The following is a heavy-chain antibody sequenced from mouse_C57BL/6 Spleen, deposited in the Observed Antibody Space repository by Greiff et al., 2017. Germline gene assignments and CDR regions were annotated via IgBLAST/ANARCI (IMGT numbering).Heavy chain of an antibody. CDR1: GFTFSSYT. CDR3: ARAVYYDCGDWFAY. V-gene: IGHV5-9*01. Sequence: EVMLVESGGGLVKPGGSLKLSCAASGFTFSSYTMSWVRQTPEKRLEWVATISGGGGNTYYPDSVKGRFTISRDHAKNTLYLQMSSLRSEDTALDYCARAVYYDCGDWFAYWGQGTLVTVSA. D-gene: IGHD2-4*01. CDR2: ISGGGGNT. J-gene: IGHJ3*01.